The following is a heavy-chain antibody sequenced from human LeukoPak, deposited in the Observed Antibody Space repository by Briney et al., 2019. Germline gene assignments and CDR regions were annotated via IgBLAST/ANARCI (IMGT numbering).Heavy chain of an antibody. Sequence: SETLSLTCTVSGGSIRGYSWSWLRQPPGKGLEWIGEIFHSGSTNYNPSLKSRVTISLDNSKNHFSLQLSSVTAADTAVYYCARVWGYFNNWGQGTLVTVSS. CDR3: ARVWGYFNN. D-gene: IGHD3-16*01. CDR1: GGSIRGYS. CDR2: IFHSGST. J-gene: IGHJ4*02. V-gene: IGHV4-59*12.